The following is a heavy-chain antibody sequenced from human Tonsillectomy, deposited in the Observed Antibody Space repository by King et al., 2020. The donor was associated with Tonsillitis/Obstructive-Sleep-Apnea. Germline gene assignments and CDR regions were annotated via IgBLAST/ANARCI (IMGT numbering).Heavy chain of an antibody. D-gene: IGHD4-17*01. CDR3: ARGTVTHPIDY. Sequence: VQLQQWGAGLLKPSETLSLTCAVYGGSFSGYYWSWIRQPPGKGLEWIGEINHSGSTNYNPSLKSRVTISVDTSKSQFSLKLSSVTAADTAVYYCARGTVTHPIDYWGQGTLVTVSS. CDR1: GGSFSGYY. J-gene: IGHJ4*02. V-gene: IGHV4-34*01. CDR2: INHSGST.